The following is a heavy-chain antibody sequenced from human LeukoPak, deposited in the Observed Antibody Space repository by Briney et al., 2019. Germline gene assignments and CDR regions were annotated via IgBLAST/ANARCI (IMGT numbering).Heavy chain of an antibody. J-gene: IGHJ6*03. CDR2: MYIRGST. CDR1: GGSISSGSYY. V-gene: IGHV4-61*02. D-gene: IGHD6-13*01. Sequence: PSQTLSLICTVSGGSISSGSYYWGWIRQPAGKGLEWIGRMYIRGSTDYNPSLKSRVTMSVDPSKNQFSLKLSSVTAADTAVYYCARDLEQQLVPSYYYYYMDVWGKGTTVTVSS. CDR3: ARDLEQQLVPSYYYYYMDV.